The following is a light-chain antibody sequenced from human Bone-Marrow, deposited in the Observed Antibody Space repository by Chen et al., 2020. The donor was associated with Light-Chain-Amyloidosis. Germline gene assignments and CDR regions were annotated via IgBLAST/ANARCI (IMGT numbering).Light chain of an antibody. J-gene: IGLJ1*01. V-gene: IGLV2-14*01. Sequence: QSALTQPASVSGSPGQSITISCTGTSSDVGGDNHVSWYQQHPDKAPKLMIYEVTNRPSWVPDRFSGSKSDNTASLTISRLQTADEADYFCRSYTITNTLVFGSGTRVNVL. CDR3: RSYTITNTLV. CDR2: EVT. CDR1: SSDVGGDNH.